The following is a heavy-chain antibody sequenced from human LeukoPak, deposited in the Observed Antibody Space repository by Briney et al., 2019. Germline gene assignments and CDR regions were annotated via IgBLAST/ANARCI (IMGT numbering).Heavy chain of an antibody. J-gene: IGHJ5*02. Sequence: SETLSLTCTVSGGSISSGSYYWSWIRQPAGKGLEWIGRIYTSGSTYYNPSLKSRVTISVDTSKNQFSLKLSSVTAADTAVYYCARMGVGVLWGALRDWFDPWGQGTLVTVSS. CDR2: IYTSGST. CDR3: ARMGVGVLWGALRDWFDP. CDR1: GGSISSGSYY. D-gene: IGHD3-10*01. V-gene: IGHV4-61*02.